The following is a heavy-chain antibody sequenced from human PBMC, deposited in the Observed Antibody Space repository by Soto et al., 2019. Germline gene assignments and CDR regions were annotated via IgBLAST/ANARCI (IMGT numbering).Heavy chain of an antibody. CDR2: IYWDDDK. CDR1: GFSLSTSGVG. Sequence: SGPTLVKPTQTLTLTCTFSGFSLSTSGVGVGWIRQPPGKALEWLALIYWDDDKRYSPSLKSRLTITKDTSKNQVVLTMTNMDPVDTATYYCAHRRLTGTTWLPFFDPWGQGTLVTVSS. D-gene: IGHD1-7*01. V-gene: IGHV2-5*02. J-gene: IGHJ5*02. CDR3: AHRRLTGTTWLPFFDP.